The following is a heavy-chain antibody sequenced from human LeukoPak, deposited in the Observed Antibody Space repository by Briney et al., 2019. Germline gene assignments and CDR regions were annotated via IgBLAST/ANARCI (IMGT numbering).Heavy chain of an antibody. Sequence: GGSLVLSCAGSGFPFSRYSMNWVREAPGKGLERVSYISSSSTTIYSAVSVNAPSPTSRDNPKHSLYLQMNSLRAEDTALYYCARDRCSGGRSYSLSVGYMDVWGKGTTVTVSS. J-gene: IGHJ6*03. CDR3: ARDRCSGGRSYSLSVGYMDV. V-gene: IGHV3-48*01. CDR1: GFPFSRYS. CDR2: ISSSSTTI. D-gene: IGHD2-15*01.